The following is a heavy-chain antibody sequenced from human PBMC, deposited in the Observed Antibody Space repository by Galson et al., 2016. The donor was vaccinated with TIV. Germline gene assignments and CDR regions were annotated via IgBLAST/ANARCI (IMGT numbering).Heavy chain of an antibody. J-gene: IGHJ4*02. CDR2: INPIFGTA. CDR1: GGTFSNFV. D-gene: IGHD3-10*01. V-gene: IGHV1-69*06. CDR3: ARGRGYYFGSGSSYFDY. Sequence: SVKVSCKASGGTFSNFVISWVRQAPGQRLEWMGSINPIFGTANYAQKFQGRVTITADTSTSTIYMELSSLRSEDTAVYYCARGRGYYFGSGSSYFDYWGQGSLVTVSS.